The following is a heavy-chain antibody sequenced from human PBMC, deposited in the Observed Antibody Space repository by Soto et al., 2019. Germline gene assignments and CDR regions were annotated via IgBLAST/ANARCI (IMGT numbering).Heavy chain of an antibody. J-gene: IGHJ4*02. CDR2: INAGNGNT. Sequence: ASVKVSCKAFGYTFTSYAMHWVRQAPGQRLEWMGWINAGNGNTKYSQKFQGRVTITRDTSASTAYMELSSLRSEDTAVYYCARDSSSSYFDYWGQGTLVTVSS. D-gene: IGHD6-6*01. CDR1: GYTFTSYA. CDR3: ARDSSSSYFDY. V-gene: IGHV1-3*01.